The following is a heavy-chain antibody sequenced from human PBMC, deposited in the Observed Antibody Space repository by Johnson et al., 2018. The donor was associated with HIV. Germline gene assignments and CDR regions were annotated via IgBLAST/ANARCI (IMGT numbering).Heavy chain of an antibody. V-gene: IGHV3-30*02. CDR3: AKYDDMYGLPGAFDI. Sequence: QVQLVESGGGVVQPGGSLRLSCAASGFTFSSYGMHWVRQAPGKGLEWVAFIRYDGSNKYYADSVKGRFTISRDNSKNTLYLQMNSLRAEDTAVYYCAKYDDMYGLPGAFDIWGQGTMVTVSS. J-gene: IGHJ3*02. CDR1: GFTFSSYG. D-gene: IGHD3-10*02. CDR2: IRYDGSNK.